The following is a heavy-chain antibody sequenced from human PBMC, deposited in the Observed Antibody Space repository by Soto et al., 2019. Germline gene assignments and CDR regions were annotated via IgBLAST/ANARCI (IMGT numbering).Heavy chain of an antibody. V-gene: IGHV1-3*01. CDR1: GYIFTSYS. Sequence: ASVKVSCKASGYIFTSYSIHWVRQAPGQRLEWMGWINAGDGNTKYSKKYQDRVTITRDTSATTVYMDLSRLRSEDTAVYYCARDGGRTTVVTPGKSYKYGMDVWGQGTTVTVSS. J-gene: IGHJ6*02. CDR2: INAGDGNT. D-gene: IGHD4-17*01. CDR3: ARDGGRTTVVTPGKSYKYGMDV.